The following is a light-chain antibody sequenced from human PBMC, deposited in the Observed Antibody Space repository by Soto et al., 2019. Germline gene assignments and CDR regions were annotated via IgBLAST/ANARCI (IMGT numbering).Light chain of an antibody. CDR2: EGS. V-gene: IGLV2-23*01. CDR1: SSDVGCYNL. J-gene: IGLJ1*01. Sequence: QSALTQPASVSGSPGQSITISCTGTSSDVGCYNLVSWYQQHPGKAPKLMIYEGSKRPSGVSNRFSGSKSGNTASLTISGLQAEAEADYYCCSYAGSSTLYVFGTGTKVTVL. CDR3: CSYAGSSTLYV.